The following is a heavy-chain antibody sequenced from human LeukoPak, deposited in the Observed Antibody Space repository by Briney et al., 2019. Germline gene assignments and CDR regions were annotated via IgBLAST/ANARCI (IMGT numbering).Heavy chain of an antibody. V-gene: IGHV1-2*02. D-gene: IGHD6-13*01. Sequence: VASVKVSCKASGYTFTGYYMHCVRQAPGQGLEWMGWINPNSGGTNYAQKFQGRVTMTRDTSISTAYMELSRLRSDDTAVYYCAREGAGGSSYIFDYWGQGTLVTVSS. J-gene: IGHJ4*02. CDR3: AREGAGGSSYIFDY. CDR2: INPNSGGT. CDR1: GYTFTGYY.